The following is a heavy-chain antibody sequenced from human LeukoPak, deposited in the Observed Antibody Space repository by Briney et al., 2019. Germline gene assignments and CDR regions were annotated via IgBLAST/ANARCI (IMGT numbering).Heavy chain of an antibody. CDR3: ASLYDSSGSGAFDI. V-gene: IGHV4-4*07. J-gene: IGHJ3*02. CDR1: GGSISSYY. Sequence: PSETLSLTCTVSGGSISSYYWSWIRQPAGKGLEWIGRIYTSGSTNYNPSLKSRVTISVDTSKNQFSLKLSSVTAADTAVYYCASLYDSSGSGAFDIWGQGTMVTVSS. CDR2: IYTSGST. D-gene: IGHD3-22*01.